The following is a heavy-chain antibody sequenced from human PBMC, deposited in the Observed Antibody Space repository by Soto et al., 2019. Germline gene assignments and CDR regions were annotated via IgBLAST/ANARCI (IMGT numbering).Heavy chain of an antibody. Sequence: PSETLSLTCTVSGGCVRSGGDYWSLIRQPPGKGLEWIGYIYYSGSTNYNPSLKSRVTISVDTSKNQFSLKLSSVTAADTAVYYCARSGSGWSSYDIWGQGTMVTVS. J-gene: IGHJ3*02. CDR1: GGCVRSGGDY. CDR3: ARSGSGWSSYDI. V-gene: IGHV4-61*08. D-gene: IGHD6-19*01. CDR2: IYYSGST.